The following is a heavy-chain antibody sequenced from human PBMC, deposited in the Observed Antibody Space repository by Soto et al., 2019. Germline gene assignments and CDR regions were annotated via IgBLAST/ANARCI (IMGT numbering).Heavy chain of an antibody. V-gene: IGHV4-34*01. CDR3: ARGTDSSSSHFDY. CDR1: GGSFSGYY. Sequence: SETLSLTCAVYGGSFSGYYWSWIRQPPGKGLEWIGEINHSGSTNYNPSLKSRVTISVDTSKNQFSLKLSSVTAADTAVYYCARGTDSSSSHFDYWGQGTLVTVSS. CDR2: INHSGST. J-gene: IGHJ4*02. D-gene: IGHD6-6*01.